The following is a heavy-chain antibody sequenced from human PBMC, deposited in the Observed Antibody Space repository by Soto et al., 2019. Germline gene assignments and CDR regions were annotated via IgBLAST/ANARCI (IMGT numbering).Heavy chain of an antibody. J-gene: IGHJ6*02. V-gene: IGHV1-69*13. CDR2: IIPIFGTA. CDR1: GGTSSSYA. CDR3: ARAASPYYGSGSYSSYYYYGMDV. D-gene: IGHD3-10*01. Sequence: SVKVSCKASGGTSSSYAISWVRQAPGQGLEWMGGIIPIFGTANYAQKFQGRVTITADESTSTAYMELSSLRSEDTAVYYCARAASPYYGSGSYSSYYYYGMDVWGQGTTVTVSS.